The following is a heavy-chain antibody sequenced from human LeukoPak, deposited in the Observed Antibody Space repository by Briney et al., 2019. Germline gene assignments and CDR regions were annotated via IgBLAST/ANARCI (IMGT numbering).Heavy chain of an antibody. V-gene: IGHV3-30*18. CDR2: ISYDGSNK. Sequence: GGSLRLSCAASGFTFSSYGIHWVRQAPGKGLEWVAVISYDGSNKYYVDSVKGRFTISRDNSKNTLYLQMNSLRDEDTAVYYCAKDRGEQWLVTSFDYWGQGTLVTVSS. D-gene: IGHD6-19*01. CDR1: GFTFSSYG. J-gene: IGHJ4*02. CDR3: AKDRGEQWLVTSFDY.